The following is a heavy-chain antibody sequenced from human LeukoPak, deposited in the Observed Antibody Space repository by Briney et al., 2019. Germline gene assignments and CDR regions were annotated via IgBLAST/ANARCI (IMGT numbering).Heavy chain of an antibody. J-gene: IGHJ4*02. CDR1: GFTFSDYY. CDR2: ISSSGSTI. V-gene: IGHV3-11*04. CDR3: AREKYSSSSGFDY. D-gene: IGHD6-6*01. Sequence: PGGSLRLSCAASGFTFSDYYMSWIRQAPGKGLEWVSYISSSGSTIYYADSVKGRSTISRDNAKNSLYLQMNSLRAEDTAVYYCAREKYSSSSGFDYWGQGTLVTVSS.